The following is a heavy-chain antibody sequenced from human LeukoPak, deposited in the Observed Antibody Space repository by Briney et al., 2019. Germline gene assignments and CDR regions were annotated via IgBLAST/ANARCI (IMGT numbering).Heavy chain of an antibody. CDR1: GFTFSSYS. CDR3: ARAPSYDYGMDV. Sequence: TGGSLRLSCAASGFTFSSYSMNRVRQAPGKGLEWVSVIYSGGSTYYADSVKGRFTISRDNSKNTLYLQMNSLRAEDTAVYYCARAPSYDYGMDVWGQGTTVTVSS. CDR2: IYSGGST. J-gene: IGHJ6*02. V-gene: IGHV3-53*01.